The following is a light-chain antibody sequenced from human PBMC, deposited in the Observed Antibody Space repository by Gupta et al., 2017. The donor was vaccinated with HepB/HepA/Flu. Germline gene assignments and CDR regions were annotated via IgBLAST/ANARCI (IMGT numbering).Light chain of an antibody. J-gene: IGKJ4*01. CDR3: QQRYNWPLT. CDR2: GAS. Sequence: EIVLTQSPGTLSLSPGERATLSCRASQSISSFLAWYQQTPVQAPRLLIYGASNRATGIPARFSGSGSGTDFTLTISNLEPEDFAVYYCQQRYNWPLTFGGGTKVEIK. CDR1: QSISSF. V-gene: IGKV3-11*01.